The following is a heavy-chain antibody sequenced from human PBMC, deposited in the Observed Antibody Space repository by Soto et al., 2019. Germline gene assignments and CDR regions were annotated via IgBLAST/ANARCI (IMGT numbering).Heavy chain of an antibody. CDR2: IVPIFGTA. J-gene: IGHJ6*02. D-gene: IGHD2-15*01. V-gene: IGHV1-69*13. CDR3: ARCICSGGSCYSRGYRYYYYGMDV. Sequence: GASVKVSCKASGGTFGSYAISWVRQAPGQGLEWMGGIVPIFGTANYAQKFQGRVTITADESTSTAYMELSSLRSEDTAVYYCARCICSGGSCYSRGYRYYYYGMDVWGQGTTVTVSS. CDR1: GGTFGSYA.